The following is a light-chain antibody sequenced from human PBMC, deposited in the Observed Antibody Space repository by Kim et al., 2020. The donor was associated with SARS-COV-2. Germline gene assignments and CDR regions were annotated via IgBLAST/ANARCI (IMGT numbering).Light chain of an antibody. Sequence: SSELTQDPAVSVALGQTVRITCQGDSLRNYYASWYQQKPGQAPVLVFYGKNNRPSGIPERFSGSSSRNTASLTITRTQAEDEADYYCNSRDSSGVVFGGGTKVTV. V-gene: IGLV3-19*01. CDR2: GKN. CDR1: SLRNYY. J-gene: IGLJ2*01. CDR3: NSRDSSGVV.